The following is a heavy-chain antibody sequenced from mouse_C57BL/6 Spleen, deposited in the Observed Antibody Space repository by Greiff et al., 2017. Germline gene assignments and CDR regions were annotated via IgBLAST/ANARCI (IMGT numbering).Heavy chain of an antibody. Sequence: DVKLQESGPGLVKPSQSLSLTCSVTGYSITSGYYWNWIRQFPGNKLEWMGYISYDGSNNYNPSLKNRISITRATSKNTFCLKLNSVTTEDTATYYCASPIYGSSSYYNAMDYWGQGTSVTVSS. D-gene: IGHD1-1*01. CDR1: GYSITSGYY. J-gene: IGHJ4*01. CDR2: ISYDGSN. V-gene: IGHV3-6*01. CDR3: ASPIYGSSSYYNAMDY.